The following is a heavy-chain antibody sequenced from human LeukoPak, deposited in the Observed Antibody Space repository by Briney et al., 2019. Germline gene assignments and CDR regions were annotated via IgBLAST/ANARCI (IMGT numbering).Heavy chain of an antibody. J-gene: IGHJ4*02. V-gene: IGHV1-46*01. CDR2: INPSGGST. D-gene: IGHD2-21*02. Sequence: GASVKVSCKASGYTFTSYYMHWVRQAPGQGLEWMGIINPSGGSTSYAQKFQGRVTMTRDTSTSTVYMELSSLRSEDTAVYYCARSAYCGGDCSPGDYWGQGTLVTVSS. CDR1: GYTFTSYY. CDR3: ARSAYCGGDCSPGDY.